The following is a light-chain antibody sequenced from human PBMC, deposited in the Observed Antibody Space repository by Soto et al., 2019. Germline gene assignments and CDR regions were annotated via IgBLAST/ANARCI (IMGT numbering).Light chain of an antibody. CDR3: QQYNNYPRT. Sequence: DIQMTQSPSTLSASLGERVAITWGASESIRTWLAWYQHKPGTAPKFLIYDASSLESGVPPRFSGSGSGTEFTLTISNLQPDDSATYFCQQYNNYPRTFGQGTKVDI. CDR1: ESIRTW. J-gene: IGKJ1*01. CDR2: DAS. V-gene: IGKV1-5*01.